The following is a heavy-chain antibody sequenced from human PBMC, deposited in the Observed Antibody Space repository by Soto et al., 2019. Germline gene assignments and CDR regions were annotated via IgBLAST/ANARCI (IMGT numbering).Heavy chain of an antibody. V-gene: IGHV3-64*04. J-gene: IGHJ4*02. CDR1: GFTFSSYA. CDR3: AREVYSSSWYPRAYFDY. D-gene: IGHD6-13*01. Sequence: PGGSLRLSCSASGFTFSSYAMHWVRQAPGKGLEYVSAISSNGGSKYYADSVKGRFTISRDNSKNSLYLQMNSLRAEDTAVYYCAREVYSSSWYPRAYFDYWGQGTLVTVYS. CDR2: ISSNGGSK.